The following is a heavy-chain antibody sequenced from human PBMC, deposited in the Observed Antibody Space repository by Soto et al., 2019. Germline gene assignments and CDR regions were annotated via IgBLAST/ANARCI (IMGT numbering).Heavy chain of an antibody. D-gene: IGHD3-22*01. CDR1: GGSISSSNW. CDR2: IYHSGGT. Sequence: QVQLQESGPGLVKPSGTLSLTCAVSGGSISSSNWWSWVRQPPGKGLEWTGGIYHSGGTNYNPSLKSRVTIAVGESKNQVALKLSSVTDADTAVYYGARKAPRYYYESSGGSNYFDYWGQGTLVTVAS. CDR3: ARKAPRYYYESSGGSNYFDY. V-gene: IGHV4-4*02. J-gene: IGHJ4*02.